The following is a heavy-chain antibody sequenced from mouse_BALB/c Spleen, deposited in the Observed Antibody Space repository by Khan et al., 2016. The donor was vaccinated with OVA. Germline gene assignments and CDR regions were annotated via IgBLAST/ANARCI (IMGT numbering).Heavy chain of an antibody. Sequence: QVQLKQSEAELVKPGASVKLSCKASGYTFTSYYMYWVKQRPGQGLEWIGEINPSDGDTNFNEKFKIKATLTVDKSSSTAYMQLSSLTSEDSAVYYCTRSGYGTFAYWGQGTLVTVSA. V-gene: IGHV1S81*02. J-gene: IGHJ3*01. D-gene: IGHD2-1*01. CDR3: TRSGYGTFAY. CDR1: GYTFTSYY. CDR2: INPSDGDT.